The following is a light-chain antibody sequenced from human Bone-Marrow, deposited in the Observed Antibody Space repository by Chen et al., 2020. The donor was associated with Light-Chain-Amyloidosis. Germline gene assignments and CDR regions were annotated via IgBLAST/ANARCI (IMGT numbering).Light chain of an antibody. CDR3: QAADSSGTDEVI. Sequence: SYELTQPPSVSVSPGQTARITCSGDDLPTKYAYWYQQKPGQAPVLVIHRDTERPSGISERFSGASSGTTATFTISGGQAEDEADYHCQAADSSGTDEVIFGGGTKLTVL. V-gene: IGLV3-25*03. CDR1: DLPTKY. CDR2: RDT. J-gene: IGLJ2*01.